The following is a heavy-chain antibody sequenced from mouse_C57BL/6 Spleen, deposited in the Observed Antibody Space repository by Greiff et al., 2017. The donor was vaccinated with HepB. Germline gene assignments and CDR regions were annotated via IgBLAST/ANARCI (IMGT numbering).Heavy chain of an antibody. CDR1: GFTFSSYG. J-gene: IGHJ3*01. D-gene: IGHD1-1*01. V-gene: IGHV5-6*01. CDR3: ARQREIGPCRSYCAWFAY. CDR2: ISSGGSYT. Sequence: EVQVVESGGDLVKPGGSLKLSCAASGFTFSSYGMSWVRQTPDKRLEWVATISSGGSYTYYPDSVKGRFTISRDNAKNTLYLQMSSLKSEDTAMYYCARQREIGPCRSYCAWFAYWGQGTLVTVSA.